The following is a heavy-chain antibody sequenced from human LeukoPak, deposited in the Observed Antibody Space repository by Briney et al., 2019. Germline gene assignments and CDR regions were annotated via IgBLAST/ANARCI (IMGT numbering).Heavy chain of an antibody. D-gene: IGHD6-19*01. CDR3: AASVAVAARGLYY. J-gene: IGHJ4*02. CDR1: GGSISSGSYY. V-gene: IGHV4-61*02. CDR2: IYTSGST. Sequence: SETLSLTCTVSGGSISSGSYYWNWIRQPAGKGLEWIGRIYTSGSTNYNPPLKSRVTISVDTSKNQFSLKLSSVTAADTAVYYCAASVAVAARGLYYWGQGTLDTVSS.